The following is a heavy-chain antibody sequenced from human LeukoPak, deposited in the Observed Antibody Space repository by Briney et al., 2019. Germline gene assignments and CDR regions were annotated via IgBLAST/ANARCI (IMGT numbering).Heavy chain of an antibody. D-gene: IGHD3-10*01. CDR1: GGSISSSSYY. CDR2: IYYSGST. J-gene: IGHJ4*02. Sequence: SETLSLTCTVSGGSISSSSYYWGWIRQPPGKGLEWIGSIYYSGSTYYNPSLKSRVTISVDTSKNQFSLKPSSVTAADTAVYYCARQDTMGPDYWGQGTLVTVSS. CDR3: ARQDTMGPDY. V-gene: IGHV4-39*01.